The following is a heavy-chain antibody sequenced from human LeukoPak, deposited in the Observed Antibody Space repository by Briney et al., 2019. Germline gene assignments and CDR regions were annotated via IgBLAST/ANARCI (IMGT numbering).Heavy chain of an antibody. CDR3: ARTTYYFDSSGYFSYYFDF. D-gene: IGHD3-22*01. J-gene: IGHJ4*02. V-gene: IGHV4-39*01. Sequence: SETLSLTCTVSGGSISSSSYYWGWIRQPPGKGLEWIGSILYSGSTYYNPSLKSRVTISVDTSKNQFSLKLSSVTAADTAVYYCARTTYYFDSSGYFSYYFDFWGQGTLVTVSS. CDR1: GGSISSSSYY. CDR2: ILYSGST.